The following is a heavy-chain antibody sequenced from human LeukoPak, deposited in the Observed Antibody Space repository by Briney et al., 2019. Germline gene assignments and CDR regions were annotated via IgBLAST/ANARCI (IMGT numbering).Heavy chain of an antibody. CDR3: AKSTSSWELLYYFDY. V-gene: IGHV3-23*01. CDR1: GLTFSSYA. J-gene: IGHJ4*02. CDR2: ISGSGGST. Sequence: PGGSLRLSCAASGLTFSSYAMSWVRQTPAKGLEWVSAISGSGGSTYYADSVKGRFTISRDNSKNTLYLQMNSLRVEDTAVYYCAKSTSSWELLYYFDYWGQGTLVTVSS. D-gene: IGHD1-26*01.